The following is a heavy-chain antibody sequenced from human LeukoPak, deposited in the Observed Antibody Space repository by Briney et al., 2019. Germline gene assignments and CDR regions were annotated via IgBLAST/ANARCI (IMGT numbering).Heavy chain of an antibody. CDR1: GYSISSGYY. J-gene: IGHJ4*02. D-gene: IGHD3-22*01. CDR2: IYHSGST. Sequence: SETLSLTCAVSGYSISSGYYWGWIRQPPGKGLEWIGSIYHSGSTYYNPSLKSRVTISVDTSKNQFSLKLSSVTAADTAVYYCGRDRPSGYYDYWGQGILVTVSS. V-gene: IGHV4-38-2*02. CDR3: GRDRPSGYYDY.